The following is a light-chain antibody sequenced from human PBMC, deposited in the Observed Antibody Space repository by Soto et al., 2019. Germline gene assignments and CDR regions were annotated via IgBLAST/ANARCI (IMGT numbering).Light chain of an antibody. Sequence: AIRMTQSPSSFSASTGDRVTITCRASQGISSYLAWYQQKPGKAPKLLIYAASTLQSGVPSRFSGSGSGTDSTLTISCLQSEDFATYYSQQYYSYPPTFGQGTKVEIK. CDR3: QQYYSYPPT. CDR1: QGISSY. J-gene: IGKJ1*01. V-gene: IGKV1-8*01. CDR2: AAS.